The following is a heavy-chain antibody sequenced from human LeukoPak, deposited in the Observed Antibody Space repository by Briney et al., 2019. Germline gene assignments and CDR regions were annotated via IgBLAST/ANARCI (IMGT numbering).Heavy chain of an antibody. CDR3: VREWDRTLLDP. CDR2: IYYSGST. D-gene: IGHD1-26*01. V-gene: IGHV4-59*12. Sequence: SETLSLTCTVSGGSISSYYWSWIRQPLGKGLEWIGYIYYSGSTNYNPSLKSRVTISVDTSKNQFSLKLSSVTAADTAVYYCVREWDRTLLDPWGQGTLVTVSS. CDR1: GGSISSYY. J-gene: IGHJ5*02.